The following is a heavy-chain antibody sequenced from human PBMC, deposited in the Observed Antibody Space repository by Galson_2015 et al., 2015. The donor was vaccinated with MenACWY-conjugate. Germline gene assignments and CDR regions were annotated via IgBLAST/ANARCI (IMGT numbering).Heavy chain of an antibody. CDR3: AKPRGIVATIHGGMDV. J-gene: IGHJ6*02. Sequence: SLRLSCAASGFTFSTYAMSWVRQAPGEGLEWVSTISGSGASTYYADSVKGRFTTSRDKSKSTLYLQMNSLRAEDTAVYYCAKPRGIVATIHGGMDVWGQGTTVTVSS. CDR2: ISGSGAST. CDR1: GFTFSTYA. D-gene: IGHD5-12*01. V-gene: IGHV3-23*01.